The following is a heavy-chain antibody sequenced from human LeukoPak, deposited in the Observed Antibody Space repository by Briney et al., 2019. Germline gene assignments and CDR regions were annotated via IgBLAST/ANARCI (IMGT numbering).Heavy chain of an antibody. Sequence: GESLSISCKGSGSNFTSYWINWVRQLPGKGLEWMGKIDPSGSYTNYSPSFQGHVIISADKSLNTAYLQWSSLKASDTAMYYCARRDGYNYVAYDYWGQGTQVTVSS. J-gene: IGHJ4*02. V-gene: IGHV5-10-1*01. D-gene: IGHD5-24*01. CDR3: ARRDGYNYVAYDY. CDR1: GSNFTSYW. CDR2: IDPSGSYT.